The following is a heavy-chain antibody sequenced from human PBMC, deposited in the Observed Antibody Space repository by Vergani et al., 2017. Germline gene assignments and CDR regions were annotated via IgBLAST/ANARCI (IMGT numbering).Heavy chain of an antibody. CDR3: ARLRYSSSWYVGTKYYCDY. J-gene: IGHJ4*02. CDR2: IYYSGST. Sequence: QLQLQESGPGLVKPSETLSLTCTVSGGSISSSSYYCGWIRQPPGKGLEWIGSIYYSGSTYYNPSLKSRVTISVDTSKNQFSLKLSSVTAADTAVYYCARLRYSSSWYVGTKYYCDYWGEGTRVTVSS. V-gene: IGHV4-39*01. CDR1: GGSISSSSYY. D-gene: IGHD6-13*01.